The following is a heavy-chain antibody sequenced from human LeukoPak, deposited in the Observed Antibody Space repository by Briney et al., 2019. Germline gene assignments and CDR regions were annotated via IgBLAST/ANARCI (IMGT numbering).Heavy chain of an antibody. CDR3: ARLVCSSTSCYQPFCDY. V-gene: IGHV1-18*01. Sequence: ASVKVSCKASGYTFTSYGISWVRQAPGQGLEWMGWISAYNGNTNYAQKLQGRVTMTTGTSASTAYMELRSLRSDDTAVYYCARLVCSSTSCYQPFCDYWGQGTLVTVSS. CDR1: GYTFTSYG. CDR2: ISAYNGNT. J-gene: IGHJ4*02. D-gene: IGHD2-2*01.